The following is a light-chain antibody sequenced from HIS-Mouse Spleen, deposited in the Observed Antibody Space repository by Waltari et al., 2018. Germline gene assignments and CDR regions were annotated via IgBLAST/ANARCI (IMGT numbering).Light chain of an antibody. J-gene: IGKJ2*01. CDR3: QQRSNWPLYT. Sequence: EIVLTQSPATLPLSPGERATPSCRASQSVSSYLAWYQQKPGQAPRLLIYDASNRATGIPARFSGSGSGTDFTLTISSLEPEDFAVYYCQQRSNWPLYTFGQGTKLEIK. CDR2: DAS. V-gene: IGKV3-11*01. CDR1: QSVSSY.